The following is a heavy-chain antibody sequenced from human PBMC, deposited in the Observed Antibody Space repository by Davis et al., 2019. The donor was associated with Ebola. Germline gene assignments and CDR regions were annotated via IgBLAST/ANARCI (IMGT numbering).Heavy chain of an antibody. D-gene: IGHD3-3*01. CDR3: ARDLAPFRFLPKEEIYFAP. J-gene: IGHJ5*02. V-gene: IGHV3-7*03. CDR2: INQHGDEK. CDR1: GVTFSNYW. Sequence: PGGSLRLSCTASGVTFSNYWMSWVRQAPGKGLEWVACINQHGDEKYYVDSVNGRFSISRDNAKNSLFLQINSLRVEDTAIYHCARDLAPFRFLPKEEIYFAPWGQGTLVTVSS.